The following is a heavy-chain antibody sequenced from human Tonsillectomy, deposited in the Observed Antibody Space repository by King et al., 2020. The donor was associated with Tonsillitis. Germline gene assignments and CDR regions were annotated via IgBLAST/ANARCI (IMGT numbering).Heavy chain of an antibody. CDR3: GRDPTDRSIGFDYYYYYYMDV. J-gene: IGHJ6*03. CDR2: ISSRSSYI. CDR1: GFIFSYYS. Sequence: EVQLVESGGGLVKPGGSLRLSCAASGFIFSYYSMNWVRQAPGKGLEWVSSISSRSSYIYYADSGKGRFTISRGNAKNSLYLQMNSLRAEDTAVYYCGRDPTDRSIGFDYYYYYYMDVWGNGTTVTVSS. D-gene: IGHD6-19*01. V-gene: IGHV3-21*01.